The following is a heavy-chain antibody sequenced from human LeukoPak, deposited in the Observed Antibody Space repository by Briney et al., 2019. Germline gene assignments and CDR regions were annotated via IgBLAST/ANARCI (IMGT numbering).Heavy chain of an antibody. CDR2: IKQDGSEK. D-gene: IGHD6-19*01. V-gene: IGHV3-7*01. CDR1: GFTFSSYW. Sequence: GGSLRLSCAASGFTFSSYWMSWVRQAPGKGLERVANIKQDGSEKYYVDSVKGRFTISRDNAKNSLYLQMNSLRAEDTAVYYCARAQPSPRYSSGWYDYWGQGTLVTVSS. CDR3: ARAQPSPRYSSGWYDY. J-gene: IGHJ4*02.